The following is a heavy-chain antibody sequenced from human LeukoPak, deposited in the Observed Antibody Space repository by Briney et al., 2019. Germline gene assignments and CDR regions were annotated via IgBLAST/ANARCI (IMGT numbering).Heavy chain of an antibody. D-gene: IGHD2-2*02. CDR3: ARANCSSTSCYIPADY. CDR1: GFTFSSYA. J-gene: IGHJ4*01. Sequence: GGSLRLSCAASGFTFSSYAMHWVRQAPGKGLEWVAVISYDGSNKYYADSVKGRFTISRDNAENTLYLQMNSLRAEDTAVYYCARANCSSTSCYIPADYWGQEPWSPSPQ. V-gene: IGHV3-30-3*01. CDR2: ISYDGSNK.